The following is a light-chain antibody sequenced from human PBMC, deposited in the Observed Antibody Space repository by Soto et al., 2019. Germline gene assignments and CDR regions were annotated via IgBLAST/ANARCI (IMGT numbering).Light chain of an antibody. CDR2: TTS. CDR1: QRVSGS. J-gene: IGKJ1*01. V-gene: IGKV3-15*01. Sequence: EVVLTQSPATLSVSPGESATLSCRASQRVSGSVAWYQQKPGQAPRLLIYTTSNRATGVPARFSGSGSGTEFTLTISSLQSEDFAVYYCQQYSQWPRTFGQGTKVEIK. CDR3: QQYSQWPRT.